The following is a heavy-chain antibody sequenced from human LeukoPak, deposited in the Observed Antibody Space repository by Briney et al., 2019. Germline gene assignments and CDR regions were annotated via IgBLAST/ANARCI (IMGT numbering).Heavy chain of an antibody. CDR2: IYYSGST. Sequence: SETLSLTCTVSGGSISSYYWSWIRQPPGKGLEWIGYIYYSGSTNYNPSLKSRVTISVDTSKNQFSLKLSSVTAADTAVYYCASGLALDSSSWFFFDYWGQGTLVTVSS. D-gene: IGHD6-13*01. CDR3: ASGLALDSSSWFFFDY. V-gene: IGHV4-59*01. CDR1: GGSISSYY. J-gene: IGHJ4*02.